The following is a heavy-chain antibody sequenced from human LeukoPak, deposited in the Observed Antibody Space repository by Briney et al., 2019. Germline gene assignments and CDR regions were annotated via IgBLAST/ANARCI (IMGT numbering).Heavy chain of an antibody. CDR3: ARGALSSTST. D-gene: IGHD2-2*01. Sequence: SETLSLTCAVYGGSLSGYYWSWIRQPPGKGLEWIGEINHSGSTNYNPSLKSRVTISVDTSKNQFSLKLSSVTAADTAVYYCARGALSSTSTWDQGTMVTVSS. V-gene: IGHV4-34*01. J-gene: IGHJ3*01. CDR2: INHSGST. CDR1: GGSLSGYY.